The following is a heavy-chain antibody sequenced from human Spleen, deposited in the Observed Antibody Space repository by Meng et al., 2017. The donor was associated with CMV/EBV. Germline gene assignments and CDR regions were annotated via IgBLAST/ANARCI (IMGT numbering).Heavy chain of an antibody. J-gene: IGHJ4*02. Sequence: SVKVSCKASGGTFSSYAISWVRQAPGQGPEWMGGIIPIFGPANYAQKFQGRVTITTDESTSTAYMELSSLRSEDTAVYYCARGGGDMTTAINYYYDSSGYYTTDLYYFDYWGQGTLVTVSS. D-gene: IGHD3-22*01. CDR2: IIPIFGPA. CDR3: ARGGGDMTTAINYYYDSSGYYTTDLYYFDY. CDR1: GGTFSSYA. V-gene: IGHV1-69*05.